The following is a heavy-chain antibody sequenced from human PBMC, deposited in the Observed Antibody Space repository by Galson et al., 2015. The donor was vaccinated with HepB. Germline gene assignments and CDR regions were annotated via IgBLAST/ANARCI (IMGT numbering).Heavy chain of an antibody. CDR3: AGCHYARETFTFGWFPFYFDI. CDR1: GGSFSDCY. CDR2: INHRGNT. Sequence: ETLSPTCAAHGGSFSDCYWSWLRAPPGRRLEWIWDINHRGNTNYNQSLKSRVTISVDTSKNQFSLKVTSVTAADPAVYYCAGCHYARETFTFGWFPFYFDIWGQETLVTVSS. D-gene: IGHD3-9*01. J-gene: IGHJ4*02. V-gene: IGHV4-34*01.